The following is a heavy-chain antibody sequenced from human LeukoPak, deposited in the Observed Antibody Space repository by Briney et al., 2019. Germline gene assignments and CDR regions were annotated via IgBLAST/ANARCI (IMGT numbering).Heavy chain of an antibody. CDR1: GGSISGTYH. CDR2: IYYTGTT. CDR3: ARRWVYDKRAFDA. D-gene: IGHD3-16*01. Sequence: PSETLSLTCTVSGGSISGTYHWRWIRQPPGKGLEWIGYIYYTGTTDSNPSLKSRVTISLDTSKNQFSLNLSSVTAADTAVYYCARRWVYDKRAFDAWGQGTMVTVSS. V-gene: IGHV4-59*08. J-gene: IGHJ3*01.